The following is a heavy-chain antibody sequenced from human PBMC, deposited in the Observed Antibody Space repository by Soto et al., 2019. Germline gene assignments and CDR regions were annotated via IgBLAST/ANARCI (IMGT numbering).Heavy chain of an antibody. CDR2: ISYDGSNK. D-gene: IGHD2-15*01. Sequence: GGSLRLSCAASGFTFSSYAMHWVRQAPGKGLEWVAVISYDGSNKYYADSVKGRFTISRDNSKNTLYLQMNSLRAEDTAVYYCARDPGYCSGGTCFYFDYWGQGTMVTI. CDR1: GFTFSSYA. V-gene: IGHV3-30-3*01. CDR3: ARDPGYCSGGTCFYFDY. J-gene: IGHJ4*02.